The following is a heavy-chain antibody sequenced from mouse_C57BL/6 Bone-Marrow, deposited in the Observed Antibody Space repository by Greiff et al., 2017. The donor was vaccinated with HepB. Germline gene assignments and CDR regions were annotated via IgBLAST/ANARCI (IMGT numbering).Heavy chain of an antibody. CDR2: IHPNSGST. Sequence: QVQLQQPGAELVKPGASVKLSCKASGYTFTSYWMHWVKQRPGQGLEWIGMIHPNSGSTNYNEKFKSKATLTVDKSSITAYMQLSSLTSEDSAVYYCARWGYYYGSSSSYWYFDVWGTGTTVTASS. CDR1: GYTFTSYW. J-gene: IGHJ1*03. V-gene: IGHV1-64*01. CDR3: ARWGYYYGSSSSYWYFDV. D-gene: IGHD1-1*01.